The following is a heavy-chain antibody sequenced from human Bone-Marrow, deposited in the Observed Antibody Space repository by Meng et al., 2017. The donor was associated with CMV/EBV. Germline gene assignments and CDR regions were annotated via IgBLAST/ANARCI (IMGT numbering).Heavy chain of an antibody. CDR2: ISYDGSNK. CDR3: ARYRTTGDY. V-gene: IGHV3-30-3*01. CDR1: GFTFSSYA. D-gene: IGHD1-1*01. Sequence: GGSLRLSCAASGFTFSSYAMHWVRQAPGKGLEWVAVISYDGSNKYYADSVKGRFTISRDNSKNTLYLQMNSLRAEDTAVYYCARYRTTGDYWGQGSRVTGSS. J-gene: IGHJ4*02.